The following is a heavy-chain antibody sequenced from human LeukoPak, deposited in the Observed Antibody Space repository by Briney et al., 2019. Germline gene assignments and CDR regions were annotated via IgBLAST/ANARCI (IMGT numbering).Heavy chain of an antibody. CDR1: GGSISNYY. D-gene: IGHD3-10*01. Sequence: SETLSLTCTVSGGSISNYYWSWIRQPAGKGLERIRRIYTSGSTNYNPSLKSRVTMSVDTSKNQFSLKLSSVTAADTAVYYCARVSMVRGAPDYYFDYWGQGTLVTVSS. J-gene: IGHJ4*02. CDR2: IYTSGST. V-gene: IGHV4-4*07. CDR3: ARVSMVRGAPDYYFDY.